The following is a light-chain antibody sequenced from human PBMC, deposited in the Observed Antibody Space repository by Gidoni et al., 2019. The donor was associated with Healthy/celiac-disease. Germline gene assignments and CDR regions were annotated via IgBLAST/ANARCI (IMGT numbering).Light chain of an antibody. Sequence: QSALPQPPSASGYPGPTVTISCTGTSSDAGGYNYVTWYQQHPGKAPKLLIYEVIRRPTGEPACSSDYKSGNTASLSVSGLQAEDEGEYECRSEAVSNNGVFGGGTKLTVL. CDR1: SSDAGGYNY. J-gene: IGLJ3*02. CDR3: RSEAVSNNGV. V-gene: IGLV2-8*01. CDR2: EVI.